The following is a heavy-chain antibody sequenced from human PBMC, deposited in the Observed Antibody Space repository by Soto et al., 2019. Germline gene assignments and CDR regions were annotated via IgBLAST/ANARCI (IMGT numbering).Heavy chain of an antibody. CDR3: ARFDYYDSSSYLDFGPK. D-gene: IGHD3-22*01. J-gene: IGHJ4*02. CDR2: IYYRGSA. Sequence: PSETLSLTCTVSGGSINPYYWSWIRQPPGKGLEWIGSIYYRGSANNNPSLKSRVTISVDTSKNQFSLKLSSVTAADTAVYYCARFDYYDSSSYLDFGPKWGQGTPVTVSS. CDR1: GGSINPYY. V-gene: IGHV4-59*01.